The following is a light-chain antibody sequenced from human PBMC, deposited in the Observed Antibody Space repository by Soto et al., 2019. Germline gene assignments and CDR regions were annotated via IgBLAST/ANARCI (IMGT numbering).Light chain of an antibody. V-gene: IGKV3-15*01. CDR2: GAS. CDR3: QQYNNWPIT. J-gene: IGKJ5*01. Sequence: EIVLTQSPGTLSLSPGKRATLSCRASQSVSSNLAWYQQKPGQAPRLLIYGASTRATGIPARFSGSGSGTEFTLTISSLQSEDFAVYYCQQYNNWPITFGQGTRLEIK. CDR1: QSVSSN.